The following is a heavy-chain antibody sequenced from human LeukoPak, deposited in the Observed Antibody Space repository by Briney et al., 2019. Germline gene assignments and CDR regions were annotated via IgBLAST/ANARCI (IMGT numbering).Heavy chain of an antibody. V-gene: IGHV1-2*04. J-gene: IGHJ4*02. CDR2: INPNSGGT. Sequence: ASVKDSCKASGYTFTGYYMHWVRQAPGQGLEWMGWINPNSGGTNYAQKFQGWVTMTRDTSISTAYMELSRLRSDDTAVYYCARGGYFDWLIDYWGQGTLVTVSS. CDR3: ARGGYFDWLIDY. D-gene: IGHD3-9*01. CDR1: GYTFTGYY.